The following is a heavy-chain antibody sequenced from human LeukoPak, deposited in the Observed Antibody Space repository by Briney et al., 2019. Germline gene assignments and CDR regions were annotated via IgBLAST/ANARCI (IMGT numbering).Heavy chain of an antibody. D-gene: IGHD1-26*01. CDR2: IRGSGGST. CDR1: GFTFSNYA. V-gene: IGHV3-23*01. CDR3: AKTTGGTYKGSFDY. J-gene: IGHJ4*02. Sequence: GGSLRLSCAASGFTFSNYAISWVRQAPGQGLEWVSSIRGSGGSTYYADSVKGQFTISRDNSKNTLYLQMNSLRAEDTAVYYCAKTTGGTYKGSFDYWGQGTLVTVSS.